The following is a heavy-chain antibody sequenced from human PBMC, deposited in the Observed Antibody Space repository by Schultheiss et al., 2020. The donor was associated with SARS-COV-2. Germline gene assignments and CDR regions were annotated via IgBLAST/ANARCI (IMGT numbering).Heavy chain of an antibody. CDR2: IYYSGST. CDR1: GGSIRSGDYY. D-gene: IGHD3-10*01. J-gene: IGHJ4*02. Sequence: SQTLSLTCTVSGGSIRSGDYYWSWIRQPPGKGLEWIGYIYYSGSTYYNPSLKSRVTISVDTSKNQFSLKLSSVTAADTAVYYCARGAYGSRRKYYFDYWGQGTLVTVSS. V-gene: IGHV4-30-4*01. CDR3: ARGAYGSRRKYYFDY.